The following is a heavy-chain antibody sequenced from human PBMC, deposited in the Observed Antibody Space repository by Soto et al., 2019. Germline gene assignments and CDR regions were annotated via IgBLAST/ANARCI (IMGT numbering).Heavy chain of an antibody. Sequence: QLQLQESGPGLVKPSETLSLTYTVSGGSISSSSYYWGWIRQPPGKGLEWIGSIYYSGSTYYNPSLKSRVTISVDTSKNQFSLKLSSVTAADTAVYYCARQRFLEWLLFDYWGQGTLVTVSS. J-gene: IGHJ4*02. CDR1: GGSISSSSYY. V-gene: IGHV4-39*01. CDR2: IYYSGST. D-gene: IGHD3-3*01. CDR3: ARQRFLEWLLFDY.